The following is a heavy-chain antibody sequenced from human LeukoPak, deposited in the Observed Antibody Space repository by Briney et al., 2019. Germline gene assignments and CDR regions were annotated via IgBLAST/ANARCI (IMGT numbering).Heavy chain of an antibody. CDR1: GFTVSSNS. D-gene: IGHD3-22*01. CDR3: ASKDPYDSRAYLLDY. J-gene: IGHJ4*02. CDR2: IYSGTI. Sequence: GGSLRLSCTVSGFTVSSNSMSWVRQAPGKGLEWVSFIYSGTIHYADSVKGRFTISRDNSKNTLYLQMNSLRAEDTAVYYCASKDPYDSRAYLLDYWGQGTLVTVSS. V-gene: IGHV3-66*01.